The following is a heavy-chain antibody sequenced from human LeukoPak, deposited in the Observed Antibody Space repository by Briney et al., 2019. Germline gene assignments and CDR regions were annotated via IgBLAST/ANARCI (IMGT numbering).Heavy chain of an antibody. CDR1: GGSISSYY. V-gene: IGHV4-59*01. D-gene: IGHD3-9*01. CDR3: ARYYDTFWAILYYYLDV. J-gene: IGHJ6*03. Sequence: SETLSLTCTVSGGSISSYYWSLIRQPPGKGLEWIGYIYYSGSTNYNPSLKSRVTISVDTSKNQFSLKLSSVTAADTAVYYCARYYDTFWAILYYYLDVWGKGTTVTVSS. CDR2: IYYSGST.